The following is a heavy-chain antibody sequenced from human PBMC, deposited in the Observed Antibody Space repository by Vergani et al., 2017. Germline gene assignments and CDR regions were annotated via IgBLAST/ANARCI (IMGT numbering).Heavy chain of an antibody. CDR1: GFTFSSSA. CDR3: GRGSDNYN. Sequence: EVQLLESGGGLVQPGGSLRLSCAASGFTFSSSAMSWVRQVPGKGLEWVSGISGSGGNTYYANSVKGRFTISRDNSKNTLYLQMNSLRVEDTAVYYCGRGSDNYNWGQGTLVTVSS. V-gene: IGHV3-23*01. D-gene: IGHD5-24*01. J-gene: IGHJ4*02. CDR2: ISGSGGNT.